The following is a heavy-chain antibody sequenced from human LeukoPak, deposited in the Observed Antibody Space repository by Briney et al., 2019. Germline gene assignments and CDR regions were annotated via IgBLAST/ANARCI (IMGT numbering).Heavy chain of an antibody. J-gene: IGHJ4*02. V-gene: IGHV3-23*01. CDR1: GFAFSSEG. CDR3: AKDARRTSGWYFFDY. D-gene: IGHD6-19*01. CDR2: ISDSGSIT. Sequence: GGSLRLFCAASGFAFSSEGMGWVRQAPGKGLEWVSVISDSGSITYYADSVKGRFTISSDNSKNTLFLQMNSLRAEDTAVYYCAKDARRTSGWYFFDYWGQGTLVTVSS.